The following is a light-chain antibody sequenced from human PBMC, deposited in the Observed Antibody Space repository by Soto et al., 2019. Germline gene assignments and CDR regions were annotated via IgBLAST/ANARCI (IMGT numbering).Light chain of an antibody. CDR3: QEYNTWPWT. CDR1: QSLRSS. J-gene: IGKJ1*01. Sequence: VMTQSPATLSVSPGERATLSCRASQSLRSSLAWYQQKLGQAPRVLIYGASTRATGIPDRFSGSGSGTEFILTISSLQSEDFAVYYCQEYNTWPWTFGQGTKVDIK. V-gene: IGKV3-15*01. CDR2: GAS.